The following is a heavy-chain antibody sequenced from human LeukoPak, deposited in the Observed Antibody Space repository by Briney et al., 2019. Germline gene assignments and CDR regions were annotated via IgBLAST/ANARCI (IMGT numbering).Heavy chain of an antibody. D-gene: IGHD4-17*01. CDR1: GFTFSGYA. CDR2: ISYDANKK. V-gene: IGHV3-30-3*01. Sequence: GRSLRLSCPASGFTFSGYAMNWVRQTPGKGLEWVALISYDANKKYYAGSVKGRFTISRDNSKNTLYLQMKSLRPEDTALYYCARGAGNPYGDSGSKTRFDYWGQGTLVTVSS. J-gene: IGHJ4*02. CDR3: ARGAGNPYGDSGSKTRFDY.